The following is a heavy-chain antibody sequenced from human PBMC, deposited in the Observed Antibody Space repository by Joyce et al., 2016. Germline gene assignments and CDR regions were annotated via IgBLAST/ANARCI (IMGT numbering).Heavy chain of an antibody. J-gene: IGHJ3*01. V-gene: IGHV5-51*01. Sequence: EVQLVQSGAEVKKPGESLRISCKGFGYSFFSYWIAWVGQMPGEGLEWLVFIFPGDSDNRYSPSFEGQCTISVDKSLSSAYLQWNNLKVSDTAMYFCARPDRITMVQPHAFDLWGQGTMVTV. CDR1: GYSFFSYW. CDR2: IFPGDSDN. CDR3: ARPDRITMVQPHAFDL. D-gene: IGHD3-10*01.